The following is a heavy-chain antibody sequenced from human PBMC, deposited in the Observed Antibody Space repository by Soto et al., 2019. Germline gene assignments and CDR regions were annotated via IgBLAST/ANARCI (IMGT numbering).Heavy chain of an antibody. J-gene: IGHJ6*02. CDR2: ISYDGSNK. D-gene: IGHD2-15*01. CDR1: GFTFSSYG. V-gene: IGHV3-30*03. CDR3: ARVESYYYGMDV. Sequence: QTGGSLRLSCAASGFTFSSYGMHWVRQAPGKGLEWVAVISYDGSNKYYADSVKGRFTISRDNSKNTLYLQMNSLRAEDTAVYYCARVESYYYGMDVWGQGTTVTVSS.